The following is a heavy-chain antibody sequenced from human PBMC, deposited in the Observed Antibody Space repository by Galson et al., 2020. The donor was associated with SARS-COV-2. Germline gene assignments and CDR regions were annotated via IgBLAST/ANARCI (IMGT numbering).Heavy chain of an antibody. D-gene: IGHD5-18*01. Sequence: SETLSLTCDVSGGSISSGGSSWSWIRQPPGKGQEWIGYIYHSGSAYYNPSLKSPVTISIDRSKNQFSLKMFSVTAADTAVYYCARGRVDTAMADFWGQGTLVTVSS. CDR3: ARGRVDTAMADF. CDR1: GGSISSGGSS. CDR2: IYHSGSA. V-gene: IGHV4-30-2*01. J-gene: IGHJ4*02.